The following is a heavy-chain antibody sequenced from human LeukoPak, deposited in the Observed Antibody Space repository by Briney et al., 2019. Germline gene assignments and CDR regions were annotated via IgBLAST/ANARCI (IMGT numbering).Heavy chain of an antibody. Sequence: ASVKVSCKASGYIFTNYYMHWVRQAPGQGLEWMGMINPRGGSTTYAQKFQGRVTMARDTSTSTVYMELSSLRSEDTAIYYCARDHQEGYCSSTSCYWGRGMDVWGQGTTVTVSS. CDR3: ARDHQEGYCSSTSCYWGRGMDV. V-gene: IGHV1-46*01. J-gene: IGHJ6*02. CDR1: GYIFTNYY. CDR2: INPRGGST. D-gene: IGHD2-2*01.